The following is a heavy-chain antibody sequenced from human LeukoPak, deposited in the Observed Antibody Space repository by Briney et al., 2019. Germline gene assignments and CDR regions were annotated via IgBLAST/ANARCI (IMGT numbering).Heavy chain of an antibody. Sequence: SETLSLTCAVYGGSFSGYYWSWIRQPPGKGLEWIGYIYYSGSTNYNPSLKSRVTISVDTSKNQFSLKLSSVTAADTTVYYCARPSLGDAFDIWGQGTMVTVSS. CDR1: GGSFSGYY. CDR2: IYYSGST. J-gene: IGHJ3*02. D-gene: IGHD2-2*01. CDR3: ARPSLGDAFDI. V-gene: IGHV4-59*08.